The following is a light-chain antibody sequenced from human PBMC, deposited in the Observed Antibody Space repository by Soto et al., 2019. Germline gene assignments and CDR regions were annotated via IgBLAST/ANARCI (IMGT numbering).Light chain of an antibody. V-gene: IGLV2-23*01. CDR1: SSDVGTYNL. J-gene: IGLJ1*01. Sequence: QSVLTQPASVSGSPGQSITSSCTGTSSDVGTYNLVSWYQQHPGKAPKLMIYEGSKWPSGVSNRFSGSKSGNTASLTISGLQAEDEADYYCCSYADSTTYVFGTGTKVTVL. CDR3: CSYADSTTYV. CDR2: EGS.